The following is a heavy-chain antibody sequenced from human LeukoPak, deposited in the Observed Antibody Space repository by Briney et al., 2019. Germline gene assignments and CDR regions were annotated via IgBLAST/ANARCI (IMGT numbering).Heavy chain of an antibody. V-gene: IGHV1-2*02. CDR1: GYTFTGYY. CDR2: INPNSGGT. CDR3: ARAHYGGSPFDY. Sequence: ASVKVSCKASGYTFTGYYMHWVRQAPRQGLEWMGWINPNSGGTNYAQKFQGRVTMTRDTSISTAYMELSRLRSDDTAVYYCARAHYGGSPFDYWGQGTLVTVSS. J-gene: IGHJ4*02. D-gene: IGHD4-23*01.